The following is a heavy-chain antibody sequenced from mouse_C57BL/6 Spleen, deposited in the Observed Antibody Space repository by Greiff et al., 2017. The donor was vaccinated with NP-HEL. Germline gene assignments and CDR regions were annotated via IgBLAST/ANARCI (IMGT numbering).Heavy chain of an antibody. V-gene: IGHV1-64*01. Sequence: QVQLQQPGAELVKPGASVKLSCKASGYTFTSYWMHWVKQRPGQGLEWIGMIHPNRGSTNYNEKFKSKATLTVDKSSSTAYRQLSSLTSEDSAVYYCARRGTYDYEYYFDYWGQGTTLTVSS. D-gene: IGHD2-4*01. CDR1: GYTFTSYW. CDR3: ARRGTYDYEYYFDY. J-gene: IGHJ2*01. CDR2: IHPNRGST.